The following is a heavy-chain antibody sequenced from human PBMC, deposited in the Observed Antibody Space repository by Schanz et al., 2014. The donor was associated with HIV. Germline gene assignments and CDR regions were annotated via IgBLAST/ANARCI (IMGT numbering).Heavy chain of an antibody. CDR3: AKPEYDSSGNSQSHFDY. CDR1: GFNFNSYG. J-gene: IGHJ4*02. V-gene: IGHV3-30*18. D-gene: IGHD3-22*01. Sequence: QEQLVASGGGVVQPGRSLRLSCVASGFNFNSYGMHWVRQAPGKGLEWVAVMSYDGTKKHYADSVNGRFTISRDNSKNTLYLQMTTLRTEDTAVYYCAKPEYDSSGNSQSHFDYWGQGTLVTVSS. CDR2: MSYDGTKK.